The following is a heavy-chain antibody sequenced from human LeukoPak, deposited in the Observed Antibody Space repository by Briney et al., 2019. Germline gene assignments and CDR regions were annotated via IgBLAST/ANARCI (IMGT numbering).Heavy chain of an antibody. CDR2: ISGSGGST. CDR1: GFTFSTYG. V-gene: IGHV3-23*01. J-gene: IGHJ6*03. CDR3: AKNPASSGWYVVYYYYMDV. D-gene: IGHD6-19*01. Sequence: GGSLRLSCAASGFTFSTYGLSWVRQAPGKGLEWVSGISGSGGSTYYADSVKGRFTISRDNSKNTLYLQMNSLRAEDTAVYYCAKNPASSGWYVVYYYYMDVWGKGTTVTVSS.